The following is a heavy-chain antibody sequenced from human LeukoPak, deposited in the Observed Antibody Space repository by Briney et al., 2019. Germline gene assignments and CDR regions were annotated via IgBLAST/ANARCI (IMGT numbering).Heavy chain of an antibody. CDR1: GFAFSDYY. Sequence: GGSLRLSCAASGFAFSDYYMNWIRQAPGKGLEWVSSISSSSTYIYYADSVKGRFTISRDNAKNSLYLQMNSLRAEDTALYYCAREAREMATITSDYWGQGTLVTVSS. V-gene: IGHV3-21*01. CDR2: ISSSSTYI. CDR3: AREAREMATITSDY. D-gene: IGHD5-24*01. J-gene: IGHJ4*02.